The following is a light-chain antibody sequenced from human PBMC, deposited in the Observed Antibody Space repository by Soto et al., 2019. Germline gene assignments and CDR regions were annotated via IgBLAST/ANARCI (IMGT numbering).Light chain of an antibody. CDR2: DAS. Sequence: IVLTQSPATLSLWPEETAILSCRANQTVSSYLSWYQHKPGQAPRLLIYDASKRAPGIPARFSGSGSGTDFTLTISSLEPEDFAVYYCQQRSTSITFGQGTRLEIE. CDR3: QQRSTSIT. J-gene: IGKJ5*01. CDR1: QTVSSY. V-gene: IGKV3-11*01.